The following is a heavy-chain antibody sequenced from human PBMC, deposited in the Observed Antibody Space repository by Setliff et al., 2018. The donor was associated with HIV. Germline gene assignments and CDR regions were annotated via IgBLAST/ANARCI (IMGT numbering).Heavy chain of an antibody. CDR1: DDSFTNYD. D-gene: IGHD2-15*01. Sequence: PSETLSLTCVVSDDSFTNYDWTWIRQSPGKALQWIGSISSTGTTNYSPSLRSRVTTSIETSNARFSLWLRSVTASDTATYYCARLGRAIDEGGSSVRLDFWGQGVPVTVSS. J-gene: IGHJ4*02. CDR2: ISSTGTT. CDR3: ARLGRAIDEGGSSVRLDF. V-gene: IGHV4-4*08.